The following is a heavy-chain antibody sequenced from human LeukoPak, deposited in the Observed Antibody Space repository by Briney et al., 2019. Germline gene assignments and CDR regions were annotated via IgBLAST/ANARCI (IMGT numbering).Heavy chain of an antibody. CDR1: GGTFSSYA. CDR2: IFPILGIA. CDR3: ARGDSSSWLIFDY. Sequence: GSSVKVSCKASGGTFSSYAISWVRQAPGQGLEWMGRIFPILGIANYAQKFQGRVTITADKSTSTAYMELSSLRSEDTAVYYCARGDSSSWLIFDYWGQGTLVTVSS. D-gene: IGHD6-13*01. J-gene: IGHJ4*02. V-gene: IGHV1-69*04.